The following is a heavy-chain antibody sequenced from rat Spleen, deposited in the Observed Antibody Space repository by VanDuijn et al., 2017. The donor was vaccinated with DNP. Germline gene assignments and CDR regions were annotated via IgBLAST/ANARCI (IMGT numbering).Heavy chain of an antibody. CDR2: IVYDASRT. CDR1: GFTFSDYN. Sequence: EVQLVESGGGLVQPGRSLKLSCAASGFTFSDYNMAWVRQAPKKGLEWVATIVYDASRTYYRDSVRGRFTISRDNGKSTVYLQMESMRSEDTATYYCTKDAFDYWGQGVMVTVSS. CDR3: TKDAFDY. V-gene: IGHV5S10*01. J-gene: IGHJ2*01.